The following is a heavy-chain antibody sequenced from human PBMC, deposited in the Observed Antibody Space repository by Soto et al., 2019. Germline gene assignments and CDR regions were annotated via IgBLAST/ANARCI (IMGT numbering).Heavy chain of an antibody. J-gene: IGHJ6*02. CDR3: ARSALAGIPCGMDV. V-gene: IGHV1-46*01. D-gene: IGHD6-19*01. CDR2: INPSGGST. Sequence: QVQLVQSGAEVKKPGASVKVSCRASGYTFTSYYMHWVRQAPGQGLEWLGIINPSGGSTSYAQKLQGRVTMTRDTSTSTLYMELSSLRSDDTAVYYCARSALAGIPCGMDVWGQGTTVTVSS. CDR1: GYTFTSYY.